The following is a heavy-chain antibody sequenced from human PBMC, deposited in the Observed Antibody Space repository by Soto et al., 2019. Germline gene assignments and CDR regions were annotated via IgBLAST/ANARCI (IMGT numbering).Heavy chain of an antibody. J-gene: IGHJ6*04. CDR1: GYTFTSYG. D-gene: IGHD1-20*01. V-gene: IGHV1-18*01. CDR2: ISAYNGNT. Sequence: ASVKVSCKASGYTFTSYGISWVRQAPGQGLEWMGWISAYNGNTNYAQKLQGRVTMTTDTSTSTAYMELRSLRSDDTAVYYCASYANNYTKEQRALDYYYSYGMDVWGKGPRVTVSS. CDR3: ASYANNYTKEQRALDYYYSYGMDV.